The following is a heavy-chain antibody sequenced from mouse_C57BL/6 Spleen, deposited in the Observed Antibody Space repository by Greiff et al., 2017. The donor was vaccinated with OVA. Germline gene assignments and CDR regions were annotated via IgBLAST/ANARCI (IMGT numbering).Heavy chain of an antibody. CDR3: AREGGYGGAMDY. CDR1: GYTFTSYW. CDR2: IHPNSGST. Sequence: VKLQQPGAELVKPGASVKLSCKASGYTFTSYWMHWVKQRPGQGLEWIGMIHPNSGSTNYNEKFKSKATLTVDKSSSTAYMQLSSLTSEDSAVYYCAREGGYGGAMDYWGQGTSVTVSS. J-gene: IGHJ4*01. D-gene: IGHD2-2*01. V-gene: IGHV1-64*01.